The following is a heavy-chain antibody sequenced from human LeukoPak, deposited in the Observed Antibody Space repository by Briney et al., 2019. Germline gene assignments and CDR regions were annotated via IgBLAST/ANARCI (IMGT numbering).Heavy chain of an antibody. CDR2: IDSSGST. J-gene: IGHJ5*02. CDR3: ARQLFSARSWFDP. Sequence: PSETLSLTCSVSGGSTNNYYWSWIRQPPGKGLEWIGYIDSSGSTNYNPSLRSRVTISVDTSKNEFSLKLSSVTAADTAVYYCARQLFSARSWFDPWGQGTLVTVSS. V-gene: IGHV4-4*09. CDR1: GGSTNNYY. D-gene: IGHD6-13*01.